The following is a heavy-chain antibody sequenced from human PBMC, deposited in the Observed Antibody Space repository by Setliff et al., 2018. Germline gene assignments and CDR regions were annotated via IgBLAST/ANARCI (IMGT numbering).Heavy chain of an antibody. D-gene: IGHD3-3*01. Sequence: SETLSLTCTVSGDYISSQYWSWIRQPPGKGLEWIGYISNRGSTDYNPSLKSRVTISEDTSRSQFTLKLTSVTTADTAVYYCALSDHYPFYYDYWGLGALVTVSS. CDR2: ISNRGST. J-gene: IGHJ4*02. CDR1: GDYISSQY. CDR3: ALSDHYPFYYDY. V-gene: IGHV4-59*11.